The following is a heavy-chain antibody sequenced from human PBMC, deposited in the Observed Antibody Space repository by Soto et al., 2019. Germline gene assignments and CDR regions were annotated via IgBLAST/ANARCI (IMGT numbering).Heavy chain of an antibody. CDR1: GAYVSDFS. CDR3: ARDSGENWTYEAH. CDR2: ITVNGIT. V-gene: IGHV4-4*07. J-gene: IGHJ1*01. D-gene: IGHD1-7*01. Sequence: QVQQLESGPGLVKPWDTLSLTCTVSGAYVSDFSWSWIRQPAGKGLEWIGRITVNGITQYTPSFWRLVTLSMDTSRNQFSLNCQSAAAADTALYYCARDSGENWTYEAHWGQGTLVTVSS.